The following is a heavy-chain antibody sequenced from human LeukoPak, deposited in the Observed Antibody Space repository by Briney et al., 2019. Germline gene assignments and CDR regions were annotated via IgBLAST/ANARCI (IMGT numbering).Heavy chain of an antibody. CDR1: GFTFSSYG. V-gene: IGHV3-23*01. Sequence: QPGGSLRLSCAASGFTFSSYGMSWVRQAPGKGLEWVSAISGSGGSTYYADSVKGRFIISRDNSKNTLYLQMNSLRAEDTAVYYCAKGAFRLNYYYYMDVWGKGTTVTVSS. CDR3: AKGAFRLNYYYYMDV. CDR2: ISGSGGST. J-gene: IGHJ6*03. D-gene: IGHD2-8*01.